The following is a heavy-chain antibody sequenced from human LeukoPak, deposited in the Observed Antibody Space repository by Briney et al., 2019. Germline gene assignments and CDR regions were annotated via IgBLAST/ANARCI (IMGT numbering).Heavy chain of an antibody. V-gene: IGHV1-24*01. D-gene: IGHD2-15*01. J-gene: IGHJ5*02. CDR1: GYTLTELS. CDR3: ATRSLRVRGGFDP. Sequence: ASVKVSCKVSGYTLTELSMHWVRQAPGKGLEWVGGFDPEDGETIYGQKFQGRVTMSEDTSTDTAYMELSSLRSEDTAVYYCATRSLRVRGGFDPWGQGTLVTVSS. CDR2: FDPEDGET.